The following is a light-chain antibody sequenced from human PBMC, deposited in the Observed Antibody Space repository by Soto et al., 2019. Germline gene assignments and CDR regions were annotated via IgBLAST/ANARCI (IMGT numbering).Light chain of an antibody. CDR2: LTS. Sequence: EIVLTQSPATLSAFPGDRVTLSCRASQALNTRLAWYQHKPGQAPRLLIYLTSNRAAGVPARVSAWGSETDFTLTISSLEPEDFAVYYCQHRSSWPGAFGPGTKVD. CDR3: QHRSSWPGA. J-gene: IGKJ3*01. V-gene: IGKV3D-11*01. CDR1: QALNTR.